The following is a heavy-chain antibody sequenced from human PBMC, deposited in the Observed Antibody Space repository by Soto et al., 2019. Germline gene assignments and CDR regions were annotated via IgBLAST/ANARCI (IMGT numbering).Heavy chain of an antibody. D-gene: IGHD6-13*01. J-gene: IGHJ4*02. V-gene: IGHV5-51*01. CDR2: IYPSGSDT. Sequence: PGESLKISCKASGCSFSSYWIGWVRQLPGKGLEWMGIIYPSGSDTRYSPSFRGQVIISADRSISTAYLQWSSLKASDTGTYYCARRVGSSWRYFDSWGQGTLVTVSS. CDR3: ARRVGSSWRYFDS. CDR1: GCSFSSYW.